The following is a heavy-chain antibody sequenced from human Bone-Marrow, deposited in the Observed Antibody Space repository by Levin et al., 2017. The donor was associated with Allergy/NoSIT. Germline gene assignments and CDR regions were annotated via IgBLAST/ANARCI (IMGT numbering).Heavy chain of an antibody. CDR3: TRRDL. CDR2: IKSNSDGGTT. Sequence: GGSLRLSCTASGFTFSNVIMTWIRQAPGQGLEWVGRIKSNSDGGTTDYAAAVEGRFFISRDDSRNTLYLQMSNLRIEDTAVYYCTRRDLWGRGSLVTVAS. V-gene: IGHV3-15*01. CDR1: GFTFSNVI. J-gene: IGHJ2*01.